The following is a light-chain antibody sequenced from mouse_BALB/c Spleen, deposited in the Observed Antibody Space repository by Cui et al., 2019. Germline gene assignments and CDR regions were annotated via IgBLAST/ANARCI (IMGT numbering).Light chain of an antibody. J-gene: IGKJ2*01. Sequence: EHVLTQSPAIIAASLGQKVTMTCSASSSVSSSYLHWYQQKSGASPKPLIHRTSNLASGVPARFSGSGSGTSYSLTISSVKAEDDATYYCQQWSGYPYTFGGGTKLEIK. V-gene: IGKV4-58*01. CDR1: SSVSSSY. CDR3: QQWSGYPYT. CDR2: RTS.